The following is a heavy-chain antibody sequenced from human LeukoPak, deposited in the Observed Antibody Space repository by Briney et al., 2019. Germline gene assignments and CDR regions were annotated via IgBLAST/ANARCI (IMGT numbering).Heavy chain of an antibody. D-gene: IGHD2-2*01. CDR1: GGSISSSSYY. CDR3: ARHWKVVVPAFWFDP. Sequence: SETLSLTCTVSGGSISSSSYYWGWIRQPPGKGLEWIGSIYYSGSTYYNPSLKSRVTISVDTSKNQFSLKLSSVTAADTAVYYCARHWKVVVPAFWFDPWGQGTLVTVSS. CDR2: IYYSGST. V-gene: IGHV4-39*01. J-gene: IGHJ5*02.